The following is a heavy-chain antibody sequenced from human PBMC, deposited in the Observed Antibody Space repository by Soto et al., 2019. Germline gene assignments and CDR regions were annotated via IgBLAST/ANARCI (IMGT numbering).Heavy chain of an antibody. Sequence: EVQLLESGGGLVQPGGSLRLSCAASGFTFSSYAMSWVRQAPGKGLEWVSAISGSGGSTYYADSVKGRFTISRDNSKNTLYLQMNSLRAEDTAVYYCTPSLYTAMVTHHWFDPWGQGTLVTVSS. V-gene: IGHV3-23*01. J-gene: IGHJ5*02. CDR3: TPSLYTAMVTHHWFDP. D-gene: IGHD5-18*01. CDR1: GFTFSSYA. CDR2: ISGSGGST.